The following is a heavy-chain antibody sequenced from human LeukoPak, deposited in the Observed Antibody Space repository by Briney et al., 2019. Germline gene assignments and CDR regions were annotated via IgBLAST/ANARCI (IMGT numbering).Heavy chain of an antibody. V-gene: IGHV1-69*05. CDR2: IMPIFGTA. Sequence: GASVKVSCKASGGTFSSYAISWVRQAPGQGLEWMEGIMPIFGTANYAQKFQGRVTITTDESTSTAYMELSSLRSEDTAVYYCAREYTDYYYYMDVWGKGTTVTVSS. CDR1: GGTFSSYA. J-gene: IGHJ6*03. CDR3: AREYTDYYYYMDV. D-gene: IGHD5-18*01.